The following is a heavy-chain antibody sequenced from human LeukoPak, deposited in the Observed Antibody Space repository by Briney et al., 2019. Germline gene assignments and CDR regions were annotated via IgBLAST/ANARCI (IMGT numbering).Heavy chain of an antibody. J-gene: IGHJ4*02. CDR2: INPNSGDT. CDR3: ASISHVWSGYYTEHFDY. V-gene: IGHV1-2*06. CDR1: GCTFTGYY. D-gene: IGHD3-3*02. Sequence: ASVKVSCKASGCTFTGYYMHWVRQAPGQGLEWMGRINPNSGDTNSAQKFQGRVTMTRDTSITTAYMELTRLTSDDTAVYYCASISHVWSGYYTEHFDYWGQGTLVTVSS.